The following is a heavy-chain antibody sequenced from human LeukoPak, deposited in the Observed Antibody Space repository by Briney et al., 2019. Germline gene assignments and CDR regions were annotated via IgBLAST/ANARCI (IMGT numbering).Heavy chain of an antibody. D-gene: IGHD5-12*01. CDR2: ISSSSSTI. V-gene: IGHV3-48*04. Sequence: GGSLRLSCAASGFTFSSYSMNWVRQAPGKGREWVSYISSSSSTIYYADSVKGRFTISRDNAKNSLYLQMNSLRAEDTAVYYCARDLGGYDSDSWGQGTLVTVSS. CDR3: ARDLGGYDSDS. CDR1: GFTFSSYS. J-gene: IGHJ4*02.